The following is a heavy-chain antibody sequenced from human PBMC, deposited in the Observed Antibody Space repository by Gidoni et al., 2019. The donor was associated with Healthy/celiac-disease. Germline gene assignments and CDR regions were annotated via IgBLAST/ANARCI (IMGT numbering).Heavy chain of an antibody. D-gene: IGHD6-19*01. CDR1: GFTFSDYY. Sequence: QVQLVESGGGLVKPGGSLRLSCAASGFTFSDYYMSWIRQAPGKGLEWVSYISSSSSYTNYADSVKGRFTISRDNAKNSLYLQMNSLRAEDTAVYYCARVVGGDSSGWYLDNWFDPWGQGTLVTVSS. CDR3: ARVVGGDSSGWYLDNWFDP. J-gene: IGHJ5*02. CDR2: ISSSSSYT. V-gene: IGHV3-11*05.